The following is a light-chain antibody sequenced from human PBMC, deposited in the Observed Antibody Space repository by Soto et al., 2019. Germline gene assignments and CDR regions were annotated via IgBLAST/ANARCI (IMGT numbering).Light chain of an antibody. J-gene: IGKJ5*01. CDR2: AAS. Sequence: DIQMTQPPSSLSVSVGDRVTFTSRASQTISSNLNWYQQKPGKAPKLLIYAASSLQSGVPSRFSGSGAGTDFTLTISRLQPEDFATYYCQQSYRTPITCGQGTRLEIK. V-gene: IGKV1-39*01. CDR1: QTISSN. CDR3: QQSYRTPIT.